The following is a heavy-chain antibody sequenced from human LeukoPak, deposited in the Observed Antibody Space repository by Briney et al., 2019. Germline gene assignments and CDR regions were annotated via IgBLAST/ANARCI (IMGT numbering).Heavy chain of an antibody. Sequence: AGGSLRLSCAASGFTFRNHGMHWVRQAPGKGLEWVSHILSTGTTYYADSVRGRFTISRDNSKNTLYLLMTSLRADDTAVYYCATVKYDYGDPVGWFDPWGQGTLVTVSS. J-gene: IGHJ5*02. D-gene: IGHD4-17*01. V-gene: IGHV3-23*01. CDR3: ATVKYDYGDPVGWFDP. CDR2: ILSTGTT. CDR1: GFTFRNHG.